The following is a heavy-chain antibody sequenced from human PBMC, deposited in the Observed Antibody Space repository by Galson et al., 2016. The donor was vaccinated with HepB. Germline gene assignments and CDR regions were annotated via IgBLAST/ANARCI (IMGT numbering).Heavy chain of an antibody. Sequence: SVKVSCKASGGTFSSYAISWVRQASGQGLEWMGRIISILGIKTYAQKFQGRVTITADKSTSAAYMEPSSLRSEDTAMYYCARLQLERRYYFDFWGQGTLVTVSS. D-gene: IGHD1-1*01. CDR1: GGTFSSYA. J-gene: IGHJ4*02. V-gene: IGHV1-69*04. CDR2: IISILGIK. CDR3: ARLQLERRYYFDF.